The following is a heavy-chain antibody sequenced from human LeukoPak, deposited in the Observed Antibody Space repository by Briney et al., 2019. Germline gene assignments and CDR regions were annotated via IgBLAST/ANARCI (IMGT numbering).Heavy chain of an antibody. CDR1: GYTFTNYG. V-gene: IGHV1-18*01. Sequence: ASVKVSCKASGYTFTNYGISWVRQAPGQGLEWMGWFSMYSGNTQYAQKFQGRVTMTTDTSTSTAYTELRSLRSDDTAVYYCARGTAGTTPYYFDYWGQGTLVTVS. CDR2: FSMYSGNT. J-gene: IGHJ4*02. CDR3: ARGTAGTTPYYFDY. D-gene: IGHD1-1*01.